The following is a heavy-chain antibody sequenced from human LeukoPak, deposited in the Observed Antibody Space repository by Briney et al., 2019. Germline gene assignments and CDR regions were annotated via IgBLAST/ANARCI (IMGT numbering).Heavy chain of an antibody. Sequence: GASVKVSCKASGGTFSSYAITWVRQAPGQGLEWMGGIIPISGTAHYAQKFQGRVTITADESTSTAYMELSSLRSEDTAVYYCARDPGTDDHWFDPWGQGTLVTVSS. CDR2: IIPISGTA. V-gene: IGHV1-69*13. CDR1: GGTFSSYA. J-gene: IGHJ5*02. D-gene: IGHD1-1*01. CDR3: ARDPGTDDHWFDP.